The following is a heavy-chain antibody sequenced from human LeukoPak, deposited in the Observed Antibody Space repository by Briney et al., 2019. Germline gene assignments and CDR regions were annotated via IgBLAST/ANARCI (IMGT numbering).Heavy chain of an antibody. V-gene: IGHV3-53*04. CDR2: IYGGGST. J-gene: IGHJ6*02. CDR3: ARALGDSYYYYGMDV. D-gene: IGHD3-10*01. CDR1: GFTVSSNY. Sequence: GGSLRLSCAASGFTVSSNYMSWVRQAPGKGLEWVSVIYGGGSTYYADSVKGRFTISRHNSKNTLYLQMNSLRAEDTAVYYCARALGDSYYYYGMDVWGQGTTVTVSS.